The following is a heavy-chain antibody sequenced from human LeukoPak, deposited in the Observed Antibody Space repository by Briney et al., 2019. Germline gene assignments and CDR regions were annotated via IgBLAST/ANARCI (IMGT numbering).Heavy chain of an antibody. Sequence: SVKVSCKASGYTFTGYYIHWVRQAPGQGLEWMGLINPNSGGTNYAQKFQGRVTMTRDTSISTAYMELSSLRSDDTAVYYCARDLEGYHYGSGNYPQWGQGTLVTVSS. D-gene: IGHD3-10*01. CDR3: ARDLEGYHYGSGNYPQ. J-gene: IGHJ4*02. V-gene: IGHV1-2*02. CDR2: INPNSGGT. CDR1: GYTFTGYY.